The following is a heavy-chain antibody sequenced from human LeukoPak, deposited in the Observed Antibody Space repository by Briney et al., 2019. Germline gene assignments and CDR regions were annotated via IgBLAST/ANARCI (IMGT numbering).Heavy chain of an antibody. D-gene: IGHD3-16*01. V-gene: IGHV4-61*01. CDR3: ASTLNSTLGLPYFDH. CDR2: MFYSEST. CDR1: GASVSDGNYY. Sequence: PSQTLSLTCSVSGASVSDGNYYWSWIRQPPGKGLEWIGYMFYSESTKYNPSLKSRVTISVDKSKNQFSLHMSSVTAADTAVYYCASTLNSTLGLPYFDHWGQGSLVTVSS. J-gene: IGHJ4*02.